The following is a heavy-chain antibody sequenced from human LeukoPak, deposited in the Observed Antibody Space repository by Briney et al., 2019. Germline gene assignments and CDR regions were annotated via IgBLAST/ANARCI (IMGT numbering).Heavy chain of an antibody. J-gene: IGHJ4*02. CDR2: ISGSGGNT. V-gene: IGHV3-23*01. Sequence: PGGSLRLSCAASGFTVSSYAMSWVRQAPGKGLEWVSAISGSGGNTYFADSVKGRFTISRDNSKNTLFLQMNSLRAEDTAVYYCARRGYSGYGTFDYWGQGTLVTVSP. CDR1: GFTVSSYA. CDR3: ARRGYSGYGTFDY. D-gene: IGHD5-12*01.